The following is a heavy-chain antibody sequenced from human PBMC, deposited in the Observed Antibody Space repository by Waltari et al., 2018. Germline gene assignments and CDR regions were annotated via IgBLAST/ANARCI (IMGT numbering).Heavy chain of an antibody. Sequence: QVQLQESGPGLVKPSETLSLTCTVSSGSISSYYWSWIRQPPGKGLEWIGVIYYSGSTNYNPSHKRRVTIAVDTSKNQFSLKLRSVTAADTAVYYCARVGYDSSGYYSHFDYWGQGTLVTVSS. CDR1: SGSISSYY. D-gene: IGHD3-22*01. CDR2: IYYSGST. J-gene: IGHJ4*02. V-gene: IGHV4-59*08. CDR3: ARVGYDSSGYYSHFDY.